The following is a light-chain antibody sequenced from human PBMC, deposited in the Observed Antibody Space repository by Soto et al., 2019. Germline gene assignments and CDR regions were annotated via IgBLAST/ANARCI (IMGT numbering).Light chain of an antibody. CDR1: SSDVGVYNY. Sequence: QSALTQPPSASGSPGQSVTISCTGTSSDVGVYNYVSWYQQHAGKAPKLVIYEVTKRPSGVPDRFSGSKSANTASLTVSGLQAEDEADYYCSSFASSNTGVFGGGTQLTVL. J-gene: IGLJ3*02. CDR2: EVT. V-gene: IGLV2-8*01. CDR3: SSFASSNTGV.